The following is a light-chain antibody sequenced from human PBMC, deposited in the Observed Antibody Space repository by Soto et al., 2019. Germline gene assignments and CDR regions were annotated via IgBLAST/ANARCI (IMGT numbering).Light chain of an antibody. CDR1: QSISSW. CDR2: DAS. J-gene: IGKJ1*01. V-gene: IGKV1-5*01. CDR3: QQYNSLWT. Sequence: DIQMTQSPSTLSASVGXRVXTTCRASQSISSWLAWYQQKPGKAPKLLIYDASSLESGVPSRFSGSGSGTEFTLTISSLQPDDFATYYCQQYNSLWTSGQGTKVDIK.